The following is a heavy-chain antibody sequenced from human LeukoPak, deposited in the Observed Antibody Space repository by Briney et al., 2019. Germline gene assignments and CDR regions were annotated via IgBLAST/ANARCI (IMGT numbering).Heavy chain of an antibody. J-gene: IGHJ4*02. CDR3: ARDVGATPGYFDY. Sequence: SETLSLTCTVSGGSISSYYWSWIRQPPGKGLEGIGDIYNSGSTNYNPSLKSRVTISVDTSKNQFSLKLSSVTAADTAVYYCARDVGATPGYFDYWGQGTLVTVSS. V-gene: IGHV4-59*01. CDR1: GGSISSYY. CDR2: IYNSGST. D-gene: IGHD1-26*01.